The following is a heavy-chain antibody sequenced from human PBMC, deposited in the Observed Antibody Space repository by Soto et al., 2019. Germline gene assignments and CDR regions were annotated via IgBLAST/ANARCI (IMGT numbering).Heavy chain of an antibody. Sequence: GGSLRLSCAASGSTFSSYGMHWVRQAPGKGLEWVAVISYDGSNKYYADSVKGRFTISRDNSKNTLYLQMNSLRAEDTAVYYCAKDQYYYGSGSYQGGMDVWGQGTTVTVSS. CDR3: AKDQYYYGSGSYQGGMDV. V-gene: IGHV3-30*18. CDR1: GSTFSSYG. CDR2: ISYDGSNK. J-gene: IGHJ6*02. D-gene: IGHD3-10*01.